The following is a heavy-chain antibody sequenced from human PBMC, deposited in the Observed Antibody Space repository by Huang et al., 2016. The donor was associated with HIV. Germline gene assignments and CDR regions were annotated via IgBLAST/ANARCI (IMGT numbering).Heavy chain of an antibody. Sequence: QVQLVQSGAEVKKPGSSVKVYCKASGGSFRNFAIGWVRQAPGQGLEWMGGIIPTLGTANYAQKFQGRVTIIADESTSTAYMELSSLRSEDTAVYYCATVDYYDTSGPQRGYFDNWGQGTLVTVSS. CDR2: IIPTLGTA. J-gene: IGHJ4*02. CDR3: ATVDYYDTSGPQRGYFDN. V-gene: IGHV1-69*01. D-gene: IGHD3-22*01. CDR1: GGSFRNFA.